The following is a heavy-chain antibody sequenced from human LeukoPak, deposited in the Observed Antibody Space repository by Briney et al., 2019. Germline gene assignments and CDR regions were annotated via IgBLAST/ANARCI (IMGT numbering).Heavy chain of an antibody. CDR2: IIPIFGTA. J-gene: IGHJ1*01. D-gene: IGHD2-15*01. CDR1: GGTFSSYA. CDR3: ARDQLGYCSGGSCYSPQLQH. V-gene: IGHV1-69*13. Sequence: SVKVSCKASGGTFSSYAISWVRQAPGQGLEWMGGIIPIFGTANYAQKFQGRVTITADESTSTAYTELSSLRSEDTAVYYCARDQLGYCSGGSCYSPQLQHWGQGTLVTVSS.